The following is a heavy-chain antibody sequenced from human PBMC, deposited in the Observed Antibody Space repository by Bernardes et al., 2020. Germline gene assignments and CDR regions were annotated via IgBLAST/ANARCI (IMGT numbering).Heavy chain of an antibody. CDR2: IYYSGST. CDR3: ARLRYSSGTH. V-gene: IGHV4-39*01. J-gene: IGHJ4*02. D-gene: IGHD6-19*01. Sequence: TLSLTCTVSGGSISSSSYYWGWIRQPPGKGLEWIGSIYYSGSTYYNPSLKSRVTISVDTSKNQFSLKLSSVTAADTAVYYCARLRYSSGTHWGQGTLVTVSS. CDR1: GGSISSSSYY.